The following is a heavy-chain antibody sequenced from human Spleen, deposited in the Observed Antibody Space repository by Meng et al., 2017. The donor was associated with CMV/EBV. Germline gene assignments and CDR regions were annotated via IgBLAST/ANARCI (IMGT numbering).Heavy chain of an antibody. Sequence: GESLKISCAASGFTFSSYAMQWVRQAPGKGLEWVAVISYDGSNKYYADSVKGRFTISRDNSKNTLYLQMNSLRAEDTAVYYCARDKMAAATGPYYFEYWGQGTVVTVSS. D-gene: IGHD6-13*01. CDR1: GFTFSSYA. CDR3: ARDKMAAATGPYYFEY. V-gene: IGHV3-30*04. J-gene: IGHJ4*02. CDR2: ISYDGSNK.